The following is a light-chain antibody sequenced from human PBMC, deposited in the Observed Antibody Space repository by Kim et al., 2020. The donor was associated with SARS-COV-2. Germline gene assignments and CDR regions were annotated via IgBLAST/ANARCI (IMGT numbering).Light chain of an antibody. CDR2: GAS. CDR3: QQYDDWPPWT. J-gene: IGKJ1*01. CDR1: QSVGTN. V-gene: IGKV3-15*01. Sequence: VSPGERATLSGRASQSVGTNVAWYQQKAGQAPQLLIYGASTRAAGIPARFSGSGSGTEFTLTISSLQSEDLAVYSCQQYDDWPPWTFGQGTKVEI.